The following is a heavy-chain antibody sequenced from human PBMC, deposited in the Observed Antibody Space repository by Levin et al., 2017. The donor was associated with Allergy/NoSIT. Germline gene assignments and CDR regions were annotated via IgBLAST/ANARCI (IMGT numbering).Heavy chain of an antibody. CDR1: GFTFSSYE. CDR2: ISSSGSTI. Sequence: GGSLRLSCAASGFTFSSYEMNWVRQAPGKGLEWVSYISSSGSTIYYADSVKGRFTISRDNAKNSLYLPMNSLQAEETAVYYCARQLGNFWSGYNYFDYWGQGTLVTVSS. J-gene: IGHJ4*02. D-gene: IGHD3-3*01. V-gene: IGHV3-48*03. CDR3: ARQLGNFWSGYNYFDY.